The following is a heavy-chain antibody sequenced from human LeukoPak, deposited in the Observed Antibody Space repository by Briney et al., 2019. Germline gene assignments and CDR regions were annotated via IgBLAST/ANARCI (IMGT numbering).Heavy chain of an antibody. CDR2: IYTSGST. CDR3: ARDQSIAARLGLSSWFDP. Sequence: SETLSLTCTVSGGSISSYYWSWIRQPAGKGLEWIGRIYTSGSTNYNPSLKSRATMSVDTSKNQFSLKLSSVTAADTAVYYCARDQSIAARLGLSSWFDPWGQGTLVTVSS. V-gene: IGHV4-4*07. CDR1: GGSISSYY. D-gene: IGHD6-6*01. J-gene: IGHJ5*02.